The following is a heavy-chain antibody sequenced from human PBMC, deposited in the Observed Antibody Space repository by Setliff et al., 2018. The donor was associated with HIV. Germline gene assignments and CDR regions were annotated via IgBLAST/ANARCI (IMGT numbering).Heavy chain of an antibody. V-gene: IGHV5-51*01. D-gene: IGHD4-17*01. Sequence: GESLKISCKGSGYSFTDYWIGWVRLMPGKGLEWMGIIYPGDSETRYSPSFQGQVTMFAGKSISTAYLQWSSLKASDTALYYCATSDYGGGSGHFQHWGQGSLVTVSS. J-gene: IGHJ1*01. CDR1: GYSFTDYW. CDR3: ATSDYGGGSGHFQH. CDR2: IYPGDSET.